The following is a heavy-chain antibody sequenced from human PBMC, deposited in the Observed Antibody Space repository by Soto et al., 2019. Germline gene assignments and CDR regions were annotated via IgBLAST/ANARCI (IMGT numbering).Heavy chain of an antibody. CDR3: ARGHIVVVPTVGWFDP. CDR2: MFHSGST. CDR1: CYFIISGYY. J-gene: IGHJ5*02. V-gene: IGHV4-38-2*01. D-gene: IGHD2-2*01. Sequence: SETLSLTCAVSCYFIISGYYWGWIRQPPGKGLEWIGSMFHSGSTHYNPSLKSRVTISVDTSKNHFSLRLSSVTASDTAVYYCARGHIVVVPTVGWFDPWGQGTLVTVSS.